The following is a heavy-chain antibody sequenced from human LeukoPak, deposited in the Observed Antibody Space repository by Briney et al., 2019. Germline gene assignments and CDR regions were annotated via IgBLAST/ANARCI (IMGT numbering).Heavy chain of an antibody. V-gene: IGHV4-31*03. CDR1: GGSISSGGYY. D-gene: IGHD3-22*01. CDR3: ARSRDDSSVEDRFDY. CDR2: IYYSGST. Sequence: SQTLSLTCTVSGGSISSGGYYWSWIRQHPGKGLEWIGYIYYSGSTYYNPSLKSRVTISVDTSKNQFSLKLSPVTAADTAVYYCARSRDDSSVEDRFDYWGQGTLVTVSS. J-gene: IGHJ4*02.